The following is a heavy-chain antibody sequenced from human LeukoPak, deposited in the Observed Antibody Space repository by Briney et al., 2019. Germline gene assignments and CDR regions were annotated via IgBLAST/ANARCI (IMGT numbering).Heavy chain of an antibody. J-gene: IGHJ4*02. Sequence: SETLSLTCAVSGGSISSGGYSWSWIRQPPGKGLEWIGYIYHSGNTYYNPSLKSRVTMPVDRSKNQFSLKLRSVTAADTAVYYCARVSLTMTSSYYFDSWGQGTLVTVSS. D-gene: IGHD4/OR15-4a*01. CDR3: ARVSLTMTSSYYFDS. V-gene: IGHV4-30-2*01. CDR1: GGSISSGGYS. CDR2: IYHSGNT.